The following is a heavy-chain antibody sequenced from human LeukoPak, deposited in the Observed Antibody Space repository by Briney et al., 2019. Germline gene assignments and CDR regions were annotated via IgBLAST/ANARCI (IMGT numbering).Heavy chain of an antibody. CDR1: GYTFTSYD. V-gene: IGHV1-8*03. Sequence: ASVKVSCKASGYTFTSYDINWVRQATGQGLEWMGWMNPNSGNTGYAQKFQGRVTITRNTSISTAYMELSSLRSEDTAVYYCARAGRGVSMVRGVIFYYMAVWGKGTTATVSS. CDR3: ARAGRGVSMVRGVIFYYMAV. J-gene: IGHJ6*03. CDR2: MNPNSGNT. D-gene: IGHD3-10*01.